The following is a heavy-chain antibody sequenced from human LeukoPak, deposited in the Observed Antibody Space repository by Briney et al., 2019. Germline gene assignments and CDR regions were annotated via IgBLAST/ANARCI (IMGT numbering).Heavy chain of an antibody. J-gene: IGHJ4*02. Sequence: GGSLRLSCAASGFTFSINSMNWVRQAPGKGLEWVSSISSSSGQIYYGDSVKGRFTISRDNAKNSLHLQMSSLRADDTAVYYCARDRASLRGTGVFDYWGQGTLVTVSS. D-gene: IGHD1/OR15-1a*01. CDR3: ARDRASLRGTGVFDY. CDR1: GFTFSINS. CDR2: ISSSSGQI. V-gene: IGHV3-21*01.